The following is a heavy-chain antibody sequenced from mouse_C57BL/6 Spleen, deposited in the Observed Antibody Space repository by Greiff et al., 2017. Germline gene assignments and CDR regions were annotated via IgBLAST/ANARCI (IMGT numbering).Heavy chain of an antibody. V-gene: IGHV5-9-1*02. D-gene: IGHD2-4*01. Sequence: EVKLVESGEGLVKPGGSLKLSCAASGFTFSSYAMSWVRQTPEKRLEWVAYISSGGDYIYYADTVKGRFTISRDNARNTLYLQMSSLKSEDTAMYYCTRGHDYDEFAYWGQGTLVTVSA. CDR1: GFTFSSYA. CDR3: TRGHDYDEFAY. J-gene: IGHJ3*01. CDR2: ISSGGDYI.